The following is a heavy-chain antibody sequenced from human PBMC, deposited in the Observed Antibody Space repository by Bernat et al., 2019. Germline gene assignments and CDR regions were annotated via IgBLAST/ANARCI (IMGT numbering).Heavy chain of an antibody. V-gene: IGHV3-21*05. Sequence: EVQLVESGGGLVKPGGSLRLSCAASGFTFSSYSMNWVRQAPGKGLEWVSYISGSSSYIYYADSVKGRFTSSRDNDKNSLYLRMNSLRVEDTAVYYCAREGMAYCSSTSCPLDYWGQGTLVTVSS. CDR1: GFTFSSYS. J-gene: IGHJ4*02. CDR3: AREGMAYCSSTSCPLDY. CDR2: ISGSSSYI. D-gene: IGHD2-2*01.